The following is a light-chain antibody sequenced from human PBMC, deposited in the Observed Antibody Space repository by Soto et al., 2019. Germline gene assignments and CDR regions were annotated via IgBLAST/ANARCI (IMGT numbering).Light chain of an antibody. J-gene: IGKJ1*01. Sequence: IQMTQSPSTLSASVGDRVTITCQASQTISTLLAWYQQKPGKAPKFLIYDASTLESGVPSRFSGSGFGTEFSLTISSLQPDDFGSYYCQHMRTFGQGTKVDIK. CDR3: QHMRT. CDR1: QTISTL. CDR2: DAS. V-gene: IGKV1-5*01.